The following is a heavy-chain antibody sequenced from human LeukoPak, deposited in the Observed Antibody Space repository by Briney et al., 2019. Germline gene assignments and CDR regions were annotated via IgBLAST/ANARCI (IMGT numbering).Heavy chain of an antibody. J-gene: IGHJ4*02. Sequence: SETLSLTCAVYGGSFSGYFWSWIRQPPGKGLEWIGSIYYSGSTYYNPSLKSRVTISVDTSKNQFSLKLSSVTAADTAVYYCARDTNGFDYWGQGTLVTVSS. CDR1: GGSFSGYF. CDR2: IYYSGST. CDR3: ARDTNGFDY. D-gene: IGHD2-8*01. V-gene: IGHV4-34*01.